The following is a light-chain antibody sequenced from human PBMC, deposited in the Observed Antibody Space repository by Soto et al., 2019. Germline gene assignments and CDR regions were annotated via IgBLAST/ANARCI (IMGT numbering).Light chain of an antibody. J-gene: IGLJ1*01. V-gene: IGLV2-14*01. CDR2: EVS. CDR3: SSYTSSSTPFV. CDR1: SSDVGGYNY. Sequence: QPASVSGSPGQSITISCTGTSSDVGGYNYVSWYQQHPGKAPKLMIYEVSNRPSGVSNRFSGSKSGNTASLTSSGLQAEDEADYYCSSYTSSSTPFVFGTGTTLTV.